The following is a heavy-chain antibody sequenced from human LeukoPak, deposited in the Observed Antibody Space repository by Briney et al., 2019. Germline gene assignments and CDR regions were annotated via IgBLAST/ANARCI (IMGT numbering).Heavy chain of an antibody. CDR3: ARPRTTSDFDY. V-gene: IGHV3-7*01. J-gene: IGHJ4*02. D-gene: IGHD1-7*01. Sequence: SGGSLRLSCAASGFFFSNNAMSWVRQAPGKGLEWVANIKQDGSEKYYVDSVKGRFTISRDNAKNSLYLQMNSLRAEDTAVYYCARPRTTSDFDYWGQGTLVTVSS. CDR1: GFFFSNNA. CDR2: IKQDGSEK.